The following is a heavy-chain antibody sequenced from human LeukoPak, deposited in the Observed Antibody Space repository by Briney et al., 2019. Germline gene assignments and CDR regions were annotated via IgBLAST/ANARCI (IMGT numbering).Heavy chain of an antibody. J-gene: IGHJ3*02. D-gene: IGHD3-10*01. Sequence: GGSLRLSCAASGFTFSNYWMHWVRQDPLKGLVWVSRINSDGGSTGYADSVKGRFTISRDNTKNTLYLQMNSLRAEDTAVYYCAKDLGFGELLRSDAFDIWGQGTMVTVSS. CDR1: GFTFSNYW. V-gene: IGHV3-74*01. CDR2: INSDGGST. CDR3: AKDLGFGELLRSDAFDI.